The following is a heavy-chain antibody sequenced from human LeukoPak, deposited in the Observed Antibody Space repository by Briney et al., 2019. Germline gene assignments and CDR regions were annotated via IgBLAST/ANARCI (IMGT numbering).Heavy chain of an antibody. D-gene: IGHD3-3*01. CDR3: ARVARDFWSGYYTG. CDR1: GFTFSSYA. J-gene: IGHJ4*02. CDR2: ISSNGGST. Sequence: GGSLILSCAASGFTFSSYAMHWVRQAPGKGLEYVSAISSNGGSTYYANSVKGRFTISRDNSKNTLYLQMGSLRAEDMAVYYCARVARDFWSGYYTGWGQGTLVTVSS. V-gene: IGHV3-64*01.